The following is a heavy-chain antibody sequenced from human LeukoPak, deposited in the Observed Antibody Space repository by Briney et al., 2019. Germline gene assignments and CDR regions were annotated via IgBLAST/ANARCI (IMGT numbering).Heavy chain of an antibody. CDR2: IIPILGIA. D-gene: IGHD2-2*01. CDR1: GGTFSSYA. Sequence: SVKVSCKASGGTFSSYAISWVRQAPGQGLEWMGRIIPILGIANYAQKFQGRVTITADKSTSTAYMELSSLRSEDTAVYYCARDPTDHIVVVPAAIYYGMDVWGQGTTVTVSS. V-gene: IGHV1-69*04. CDR3: ARDPTDHIVVVPAAIYYGMDV. J-gene: IGHJ6*02.